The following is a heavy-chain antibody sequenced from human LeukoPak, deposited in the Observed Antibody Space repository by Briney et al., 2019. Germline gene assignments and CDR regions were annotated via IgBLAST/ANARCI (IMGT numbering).Heavy chain of an antibody. Sequence: GGSLRLSCAASGFTFSSYSMNWVRQAPGKGLEWVSYISSSSYIYYADSVKGRFTISRDNAKNSLYLQMNSLRAEDTAVYYCAREEVDYGDYPLDYWGQGTLVTVSS. CDR2: ISSSSYI. CDR3: AREEVDYGDYPLDY. CDR1: GFTFSSYS. V-gene: IGHV3-21*01. D-gene: IGHD4-17*01. J-gene: IGHJ4*02.